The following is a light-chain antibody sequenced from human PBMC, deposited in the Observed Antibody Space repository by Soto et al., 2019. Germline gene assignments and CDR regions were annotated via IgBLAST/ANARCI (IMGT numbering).Light chain of an antibody. V-gene: IGLV1-40*01. J-gene: IGLJ3*02. CDR1: SSNIGAGYD. CDR2: GNS. Sequence: VLTQPPSVSGAPGQRVTISCTGSSSNIGAGYDVHWYQQLPGTAPKLLISGNSNRPSGVPDRFSGSKSGTSASLAITGLQAEDEADYYCQAYDSSLSGWVFGGGTQLTVL. CDR3: QAYDSSLSGWV.